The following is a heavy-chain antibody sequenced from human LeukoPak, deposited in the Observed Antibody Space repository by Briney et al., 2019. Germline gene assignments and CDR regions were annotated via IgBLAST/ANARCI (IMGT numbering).Heavy chain of an antibody. CDR2: IRSKANSYAT. J-gene: IGHJ4*02. Sequence: GGSLRLSCATSGFTFSGSAIHWVRQASGKGLEWVGRIRSKANSYATTDAASVKGRFTISRDDSKNTAYLQMNSLKTEDTAVYYCTSPFYDSSVSGVVYGGQEPLVTVSS. D-gene: IGHD3-22*01. CDR1: GFTFSGSA. V-gene: IGHV3-73*01. CDR3: TSPFYDSSVSGVVY.